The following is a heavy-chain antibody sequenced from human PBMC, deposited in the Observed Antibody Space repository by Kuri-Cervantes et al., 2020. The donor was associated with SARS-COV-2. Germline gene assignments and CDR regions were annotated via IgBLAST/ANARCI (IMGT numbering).Heavy chain of an antibody. D-gene: IGHD1-26*01. CDR2: ISGSGGST. V-gene: IGHV3-23*01. CDR1: GFTFSSYA. J-gene: IGHJ3*02. CDR3: ARVIVGATTPVSAFDI. Sequence: ETLSLTCAASGFTFSSYAMSWVRQAPGKGLEWVSAISGSGGSTGYADSVKGRFTISRDNAKNSLYLQMNSLRAEDTALYYCARVIVGATTPVSAFDIWGQGTMVTVSS.